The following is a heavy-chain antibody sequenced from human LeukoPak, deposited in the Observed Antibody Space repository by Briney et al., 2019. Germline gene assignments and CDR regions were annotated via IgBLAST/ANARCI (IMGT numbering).Heavy chain of an antibody. D-gene: IGHD6-19*01. J-gene: IGHJ4*02. CDR3: ARNWLEKHFDY. CDR1: GFTFSNYW. Sequence: GGSLRLSCAASGFTFSNYWMTWVRQAPGKGLEWVANIKRDGNEKSYADSVKGRFTISRDSAKQSLYLQMNSLRAEDTAVYYCARNWLEKHFDYWGQGTLVTVSS. CDR2: IKRDGNEK. V-gene: IGHV3-7*04.